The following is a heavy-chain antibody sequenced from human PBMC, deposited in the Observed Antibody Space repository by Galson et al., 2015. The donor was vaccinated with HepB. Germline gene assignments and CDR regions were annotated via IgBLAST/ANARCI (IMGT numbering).Heavy chain of an antibody. CDR1: GFTFSSYG. CDR3: AGDRQERDRWGYYGTDV. CDR2: IWYDGSNK. Sequence: LRLSCAASGFTFSSYGMHWVRQAPGKGLEWVAVIWYDGSNKYYADSVKGRFTISRDNSKNTLYLQMNSLRAEDTAVYYCAGDRQERDRWGYYGTDVWGQGTTVTASS. J-gene: IGHJ6*02. V-gene: IGHV3-33*01. D-gene: IGHD3-16*01.